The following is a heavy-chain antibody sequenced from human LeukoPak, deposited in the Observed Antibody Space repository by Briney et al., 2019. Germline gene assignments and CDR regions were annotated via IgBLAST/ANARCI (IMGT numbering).Heavy chain of an antibody. Sequence: KPSETLSLTCAVSGGSISRSNWWSWVRQSPGKGLEWIGEIYDNGSTNYNPSLKSRVTISVDKSKNQFSLKLNSVTAADTAVYYCARDCSSTNCWGVFDYWGQGTLVTVSP. CDR3: ARDCSSTNCWGVFDY. J-gene: IGHJ4*02. D-gene: IGHD2-2*01. CDR1: GGSISRSNW. V-gene: IGHV4-4*02. CDR2: IYDNGST.